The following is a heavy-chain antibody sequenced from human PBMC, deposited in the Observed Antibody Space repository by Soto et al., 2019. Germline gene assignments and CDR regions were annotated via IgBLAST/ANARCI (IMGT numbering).Heavy chain of an antibody. CDR1: GGSIRDYY. CDR3: ARLGGYYQAFDN. Sequence: SETLSLTCTVSGGSIRDYYWSWIRQLPGKGLEWIGYIYYTGTTTYNPSLKSRLTISEDTSKNQFSLKLRSVTSADTAAYYCARLGGYYQAFDNWGEGTLVTVSS. V-gene: IGHV4-59*08. CDR2: IYYTGTT. J-gene: IGHJ4*02. D-gene: IGHD3-22*01.